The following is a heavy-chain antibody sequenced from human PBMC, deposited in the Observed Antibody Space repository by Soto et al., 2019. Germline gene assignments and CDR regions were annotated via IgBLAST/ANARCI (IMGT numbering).Heavy chain of an antibody. CDR2: SVPLIVST. Sequence: QVQLVQSGAEVKMPGSSVKVSCKASGGALSSYAISWVRQAPGHGPEWVGGSVPLIVSTYYAQKFQGRVTITADEATGTVYMELSSLRSEDTAVYYCARDRSGITGKSRNIYAMDVWGQGTTVTVS. CDR3: ARDRSGITGKSRNIYAMDV. CDR1: GGALSSYA. V-gene: IGHV1-69*01. J-gene: IGHJ6*02. D-gene: IGHD3-10*01.